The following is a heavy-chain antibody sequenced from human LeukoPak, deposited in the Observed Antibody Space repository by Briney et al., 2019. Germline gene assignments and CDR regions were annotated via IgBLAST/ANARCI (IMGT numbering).Heavy chain of an antibody. V-gene: IGHV4-4*07. J-gene: IGHJ6*03. CDR1: GGSISSYY. CDR3: ARASGNDYDFWSGKFDYYYYMDV. Sequence: PSETLSLTCTVSGGSISSYYWSWIRQPAGKGLEWIGRIYTSGSTNYNPSLKSRVTMSVDTSKNQFSLKLSSVTAADTAVYYCARASGNDYDFWSGKFDYYYYMDVWGKGTTVTVSS. D-gene: IGHD3-3*01. CDR2: IYTSGST.